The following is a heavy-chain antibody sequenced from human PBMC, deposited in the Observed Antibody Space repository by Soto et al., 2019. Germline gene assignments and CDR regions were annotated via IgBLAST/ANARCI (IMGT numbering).Heavy chain of an antibody. CDR3: ARVDYTTVTPLSDV. CDR1: GGSFSGYY. D-gene: IGHD4-17*01. J-gene: IGHJ6*02. Sequence: SETLSLTCAVYGGSFSGYYWSWIRQPPGKGLEWIGEINHSGSTNYNPSLKSRVTISVDTSKNQFSLKLSSVTAADTAVYYCARVDYTTVTPLSDVWGQGTTVT. V-gene: IGHV4-34*01. CDR2: INHSGST.